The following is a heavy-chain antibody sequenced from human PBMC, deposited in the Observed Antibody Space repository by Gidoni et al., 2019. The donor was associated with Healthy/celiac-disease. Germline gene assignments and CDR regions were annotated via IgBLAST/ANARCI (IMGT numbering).Heavy chain of an antibody. V-gene: IGHV1-2*02. CDR1: GYTFTGYS. Sequence: QVQLVQSGAEVKQPGASVMVSFQASGYTFTGYSMHWVRHAPGQGLEWMGWINPNSGGTNYAQKFQGRGTMTRDTAIRTAYMEQSRLRSDDTAVYYCAKGVITIFGVVINQNWFDPWGQGTLVTVSS. CDR2: INPNSGGT. CDR3: AKGVITIFGVVINQNWFDP. J-gene: IGHJ5*02. D-gene: IGHD3-3*01.